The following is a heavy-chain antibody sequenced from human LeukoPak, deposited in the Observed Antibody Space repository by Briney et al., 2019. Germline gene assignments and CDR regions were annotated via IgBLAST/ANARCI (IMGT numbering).Heavy chain of an antibody. J-gene: IGHJ4*02. CDR1: GFTFSSYG. Sequence: GGSLGLSCAASGFTFSSYGMHWVRQAPGKGLEWVAIIWNDGSDKYYVDSVKGRFTISRDNSRDTLYLQMNSLRAEDTAMYYCAREGIVAPIPTPYYLDNWGQGSLVTVSS. V-gene: IGHV3-33*01. D-gene: IGHD2-2*02. CDR2: IWNDGSDK. CDR3: AREGIVAPIPTPYYLDN.